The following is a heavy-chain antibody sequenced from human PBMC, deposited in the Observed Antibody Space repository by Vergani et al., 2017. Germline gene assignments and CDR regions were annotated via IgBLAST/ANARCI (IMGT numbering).Heavy chain of an antibody. D-gene: IGHD3-22*01. CDR1: GFTFSSYS. V-gene: IGHV3-21*01. Sequence: EVQLVESGGGLVQPGGSLRLSCAASGFTFSSYSMNWVRQAPGKGLEWVSSISSSSSYIYYADSVKGRFTISRDNAKNSLYLQMNSLRAENTAVYYCARTVPSYYYDSSGYSRYYYGMDVWGQGTTVTVSS. CDR3: ARTVPSYYYDSSGYSRYYYGMDV. CDR2: ISSSSSYI. J-gene: IGHJ6*02.